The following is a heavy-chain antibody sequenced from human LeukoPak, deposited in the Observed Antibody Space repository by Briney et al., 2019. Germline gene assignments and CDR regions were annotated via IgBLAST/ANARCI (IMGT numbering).Heavy chain of an antibody. CDR3: ARYDPGAFDI. CDR1: GGSISSYY. V-gene: IGHV4-59*12. J-gene: IGHJ3*02. CDR2: IYYSGST. D-gene: IGHD3-16*01. Sequence: PSETLSLTCTVSGGSISSYYWSWIRQPQGKGLEWVGYIYYSGSTHYNPSLKSRVTISADTSKNQFSLKLSSVTAADTAVYYCARYDPGAFDIWGQGTMVTVSS.